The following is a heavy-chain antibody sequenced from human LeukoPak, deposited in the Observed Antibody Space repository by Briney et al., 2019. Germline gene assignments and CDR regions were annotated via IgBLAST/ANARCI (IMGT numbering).Heavy chain of an antibody. CDR1: GGSISSYY. CDR2: IYTSGST. Sequence: SETLSLTCTVSGGSISSYYWSWIRQPAGKGLEWIGRIYTSGSTNYNPSLKSRVTMSVDTSKNQFSLKLSSVTAVDTAVYYCARDRYDSSGYYLYYFDYWGQGTLVTVSS. CDR3: ARDRYDSSGYYLYYFDY. J-gene: IGHJ4*02. D-gene: IGHD3-22*01. V-gene: IGHV4-4*07.